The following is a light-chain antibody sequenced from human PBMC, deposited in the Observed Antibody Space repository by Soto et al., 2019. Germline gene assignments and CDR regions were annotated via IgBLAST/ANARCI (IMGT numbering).Light chain of an antibody. J-gene: IGKJ1*01. CDR2: RAS. V-gene: IGKV1-5*03. CDR1: QSISTW. Sequence: DIRMTQSPSTLSVSVGDRVTITCGASQSISTWLAWYQQKQGRAPKLLIYRASSLQSGVPSRLRGSGYGTEFTITISSLKNDDFATYYCQQYNSYSWTFGQGTKVDIK. CDR3: QQYNSYSWT.